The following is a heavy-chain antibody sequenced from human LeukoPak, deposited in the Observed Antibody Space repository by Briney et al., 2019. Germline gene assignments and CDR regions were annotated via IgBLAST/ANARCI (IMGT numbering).Heavy chain of an antibody. D-gene: IGHD2-2*01. V-gene: IGHV3-7*03. CDR1: GFTFSSYW. J-gene: IGHJ4*02. CDR2: ITQDGSEK. CDR3: AKDRVVRLPATMAF. Sequence: GGSLRLSCAASGFTFSSYWMSWVRQAPGKGLEWVASITQDGSEKHYVDSVKGRFTISRDNAKNSLYLQMNSLRAEDTAVYYCAKDRVVRLPATMAFWGQGTLVTVFS.